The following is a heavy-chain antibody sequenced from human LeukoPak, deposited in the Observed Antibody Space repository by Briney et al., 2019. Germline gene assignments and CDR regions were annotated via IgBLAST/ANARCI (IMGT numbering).Heavy chain of an antibody. V-gene: IGHV3-7*01. CDR3: ARVFGARPARHILTGPLYFDY. CDR2: IKQDGSEK. CDR1: GFTFSSYW. J-gene: IGHJ4*02. Sequence: GGSLRLSCAASGFTFSSYWMSWVRQAPGKGLEWVANIKQDGSEKYYVDSVKGRFTISRDNAKNSLYLQINSVRAEDTAVYYCARVFGARPARHILTGPLYFDYWGQGTLVTVSS. D-gene: IGHD3-9*01.